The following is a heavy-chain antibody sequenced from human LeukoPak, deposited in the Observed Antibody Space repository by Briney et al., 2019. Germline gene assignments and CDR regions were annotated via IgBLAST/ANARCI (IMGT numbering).Heavy chain of an antibody. CDR3: ARVGPYGDYGFYY. CDR1: GFTFSSYG. D-gene: IGHD4-17*01. V-gene: IGHV3-30*03. CDR2: ISYDGSNK. Sequence: GGSLRLSCAASGFTFSSYGMHWVRQAPGKGLEWVAVISYDGSNKYYADSVKGRFTISRDNSKNTLYLQMNSLRAEDTAVYYCARVGPYGDYGFYYWGQGTLVTVSS. J-gene: IGHJ4*02.